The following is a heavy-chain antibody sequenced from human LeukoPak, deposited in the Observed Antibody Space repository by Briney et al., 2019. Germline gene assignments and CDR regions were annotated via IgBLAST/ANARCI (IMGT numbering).Heavy chain of an antibody. J-gene: IGHJ4*02. CDR1: GLTFNNYA. V-gene: IGHV3-23*01. D-gene: IGHD2-2*01. CDR2: ISGRGASK. CDR3: AKGVVVAPDVTPFDY. Sequence: GGSLRLSCAVSGLTFNNYAMSWVRQAPGKGLEWVSGISGRGASKYYADSVKGRFTISRDDSKNTLYLQMNSLRAEDTAVYYCAKGVVVAPDVTPFDYWGQGTLVTVSS.